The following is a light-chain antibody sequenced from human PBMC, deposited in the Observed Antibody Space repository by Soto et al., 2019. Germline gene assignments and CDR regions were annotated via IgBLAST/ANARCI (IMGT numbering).Light chain of an antibody. J-gene: IGLJ1*01. CDR2: QVT. CDR1: SSDLAIYNY. V-gene: IGLV2-14*01. CDR3: SSYTDSSNDV. Sequence: QSALTQPDSVSGSPGQSITISCTGTSSDLAIYNYVSWYQQQPGKAPKLMIYQVTNRPSGVSNRFSGSRSGNTASLTISGLQAEDEADYYCSSYTDSSNDVFGTGTTVTVL.